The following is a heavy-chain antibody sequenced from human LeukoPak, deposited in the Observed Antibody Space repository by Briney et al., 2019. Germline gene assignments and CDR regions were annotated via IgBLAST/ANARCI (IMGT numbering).Heavy chain of an antibody. D-gene: IGHD2-15*01. CDR3: AKATVGYCSDGSCYLDFDY. Sequence: TGGSLRLSCAASGFIFSSHAMSWVRQAPGKGLEWVSVISGSGGSTVYTDSVKGRFTISRDNSMNTLYLQINSLRAEVTAVYYCAKATVGYCSDGSCYLDFDYWGQGTLVTVSS. V-gene: IGHV3-23*01. CDR2: ISGSGGST. CDR1: GFIFSSHA. J-gene: IGHJ4*02.